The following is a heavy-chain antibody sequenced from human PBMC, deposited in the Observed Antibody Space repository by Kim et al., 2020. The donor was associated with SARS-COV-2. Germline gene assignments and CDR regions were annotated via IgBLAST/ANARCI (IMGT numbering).Heavy chain of an antibody. V-gene: IGHV4-31*03. CDR2: IYYSGST. J-gene: IGHJ4*02. D-gene: IGHD3-10*01. CDR3: ARTRVDGSGSSSIDY. CDR1: GGSISSGGYY. Sequence: SETLSLTCTVSGGSISSGGYYWSWIRQHPGKGLEWIGYIYYSGSTYYNPSLKSRVTISVDTSKNQFSLKLSSVTAADTAVYYCARTRVDGSGSSSIDYWGQGTLVTVSS.